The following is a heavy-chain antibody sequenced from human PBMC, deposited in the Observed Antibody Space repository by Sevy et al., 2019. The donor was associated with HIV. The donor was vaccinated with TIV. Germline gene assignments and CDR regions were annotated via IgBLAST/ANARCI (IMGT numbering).Heavy chain of an antibody. D-gene: IGHD1-26*01. CDR2: ISTYNGDT. Sequence: ASVKVSCKTFGYTFTSYGISWVRQAPGQGLEWMGWISTYNGDTNSAQKLQSRVTMTTDTSTSTAYMELRSLRSDDTAVYYCARAPSGSQGPGQYFHHWGQGTLVTVSS. V-gene: IGHV1-18*01. CDR3: ARAPSGSQGPGQYFHH. CDR1: GYTFTSYG. J-gene: IGHJ1*01.